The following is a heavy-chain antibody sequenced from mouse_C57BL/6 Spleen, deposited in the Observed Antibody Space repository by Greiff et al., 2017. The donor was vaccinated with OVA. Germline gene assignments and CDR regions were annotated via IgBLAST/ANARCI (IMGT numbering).Heavy chain of an antibody. CDR2: IDPSDSYT. J-gene: IGHJ3*01. CDR1: GYTFTSYW. CDR3: ARRDIAY. Sequence: QVHVKQPGAELVRPGTSVKLSCKASGYTFTSYWMHWVKQRPGQGLEWIGVIDPSDSYTNYNQKFKGKATLTVDTSSSTAYMQLSSLTSEDSAVYYCARRDIAYWGQGTLVTVSA. V-gene: IGHV1-59*01.